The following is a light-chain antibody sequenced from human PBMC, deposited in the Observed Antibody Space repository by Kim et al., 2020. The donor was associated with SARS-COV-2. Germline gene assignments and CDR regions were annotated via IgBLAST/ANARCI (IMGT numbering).Light chain of an antibody. J-gene: IGKJ3*01. CDR1: QSVSSS. CDR3: QQRSNWPPT. CDR2: DAS. Sequence: EIVLTQSPATLSLSPGERATLSCRASQSVSSSLAWYQQKPGQAPRLLIYDASNRATGIPARFSGSGSGTDFTLTISSPEPEDFAVYYCQQRSNWPPTFGPGTKVDIK. V-gene: IGKV3-11*01.